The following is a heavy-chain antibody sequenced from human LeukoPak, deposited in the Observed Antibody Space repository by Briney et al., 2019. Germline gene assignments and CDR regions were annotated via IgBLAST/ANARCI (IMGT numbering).Heavy chain of an antibody. J-gene: IGHJ3*02. CDR2: ISSNGGST. V-gene: IGHV3-64*01. D-gene: IGHD2-15*01. CDR1: GFTLSSYA. Sequence: GGALRLSCAASGFTLSSYAMHGVRQAPGKGLEYVSAISSNGGSTYYANSVKGRFTLSRDNSKNTLYLQMGSLKAEDTAVYYCARDRERYCSAGSCYDCPVDAFDIWGQGTMVTVSS. CDR3: ARDRERYCSAGSCYDCPVDAFDI.